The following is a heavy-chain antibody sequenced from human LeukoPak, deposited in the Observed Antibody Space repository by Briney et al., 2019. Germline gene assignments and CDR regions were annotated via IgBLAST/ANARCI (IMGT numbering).Heavy chain of an antibody. CDR3: AREGIAARPYWFDP. CDR1: GYSISSGYY. V-gene: IGHV4-38-2*02. Sequence: SETLSLTCTVSGYSISSGYYWGWIRPPPGKGLEWIGNIYHSGSNYYNPSLKSRVTISVDTSKNQFSLTLSSVTAADTAVYYCAREGIAARPYWFDPWGQGTLVTVSS. J-gene: IGHJ5*02. D-gene: IGHD6-6*01. CDR2: IYHSGSN.